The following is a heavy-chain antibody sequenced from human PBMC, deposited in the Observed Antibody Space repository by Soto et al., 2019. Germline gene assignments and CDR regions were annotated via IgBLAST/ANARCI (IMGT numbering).Heavy chain of an antibody. CDR3: ARTSRFDS. CDR2: INRNGRT. J-gene: IGHJ4*02. CDR1: GGSLSDYY. D-gene: IGHD6-6*01. V-gene: IGHV4-34*01. Sequence: SATLSLTCAVYGGSLSDYYWSWVRQPPGKGLEWIGEINRNGRTNYNPSLKSRVTISVDTSKKQFSLKVTSVTAADTAVYYCARTSRFDSWGQGTLVTVSS.